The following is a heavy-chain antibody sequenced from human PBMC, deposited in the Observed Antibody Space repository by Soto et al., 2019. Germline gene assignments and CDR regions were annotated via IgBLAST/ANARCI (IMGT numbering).Heavy chain of an antibody. D-gene: IGHD3-9*01. Sequence: ASVKVSCKASGYTFTGYYMHWVRQAPGQGLEWMGWINPNSGGTNYAQKFQGRVTMTRDTSISTAYMELSRLRSDDTAVYYCARERYYDILTGYSWFEAWGQGTRVTVSS. CDR3: ARERYYDILTGYSWFEA. J-gene: IGHJ5*02. V-gene: IGHV1-2*02. CDR2: INPNSGGT. CDR1: GYTFTGYY.